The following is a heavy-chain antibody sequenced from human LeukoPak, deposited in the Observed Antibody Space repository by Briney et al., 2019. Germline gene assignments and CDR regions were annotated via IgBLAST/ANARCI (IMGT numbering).Heavy chain of an antibody. CDR3: ARRGTYTIFGVVIPYYFDY. V-gene: IGHV4-34*01. CDR2: INHSGST. D-gene: IGHD3-3*01. Sequence: SETLSLTCAVYGGSFSGYYWSWIRQPPGKGLEWIGEINHSGSTNYNPSLKSRVTISVDTSKNQFSLKLSSVTAADTAVYYCARRGTYTIFGVVIPYYFDYWGQGTLDTVSS. J-gene: IGHJ4*02. CDR1: GGSFSGYY.